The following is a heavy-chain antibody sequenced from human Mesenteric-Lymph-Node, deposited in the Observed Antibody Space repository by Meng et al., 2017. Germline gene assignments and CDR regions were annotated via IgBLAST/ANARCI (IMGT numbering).Heavy chain of an antibody. CDR3: TRDYRNSGMDV. Sequence: GESLKISCEASGFIFSRYTMNWVRQAPGKGLEWVSSITSSSDIYYADSVKGRFTISRDNAKNTLYLQMNSLRGEDTAVYYCTRDYRNSGMDVWGQGITVTVSS. V-gene: IGHV3-21*01. D-gene: IGHD4-11*01. CDR2: ITSSSDI. J-gene: IGHJ6*02. CDR1: GFIFSRYT.